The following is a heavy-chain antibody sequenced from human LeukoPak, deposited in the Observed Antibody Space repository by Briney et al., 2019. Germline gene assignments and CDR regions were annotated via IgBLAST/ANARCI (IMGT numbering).Heavy chain of an antibody. CDR2: INPSGGST. V-gene: IGHV1-46*01. CDR3: ARVADSSGYYSLFDY. J-gene: IGHJ4*02. CDR1: GYTFTSYY. D-gene: IGHD3-22*01. Sequence: ASVKVSCKASGYTFTSYYMHWVRQAPGQWLEWMGIINPSGGSTSYAQKFQGRVTMTRDTSTSTVYMELSSLRSEDTAVYYCARVADSSGYYSLFDYWGQGTLVTVSS.